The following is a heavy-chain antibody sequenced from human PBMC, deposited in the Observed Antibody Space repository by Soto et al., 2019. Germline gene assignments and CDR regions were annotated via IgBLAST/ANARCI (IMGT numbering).Heavy chain of an antibody. D-gene: IGHD1-26*01. CDR2: IWYDGSNK. J-gene: IGHJ4*02. Sequence: QVQLVESGGGVVQPGRSLRLSCEASGFIFSTYGMHWVRQAPGKGLEWVAVIWYDGSNKYYVDSVKGRFTISRDNSKNTLYLQMNSLRAEDTAVYYWARAVGPFDYWGQGTLVTVSS. V-gene: IGHV3-33*01. CDR1: GFIFSTYG. CDR3: ARAVGPFDY.